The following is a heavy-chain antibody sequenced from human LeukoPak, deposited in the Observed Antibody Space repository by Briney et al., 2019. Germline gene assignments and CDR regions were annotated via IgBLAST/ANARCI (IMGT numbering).Heavy chain of an antibody. CDR1: GFTFSSYW. CDR3: ARSFNYYDSSGYLYYMDV. Sequence: PGGSLRLSCAASGFTFSSYWMSWVRQAPGKGLEWGANIKQDGSEKYYVDSVKGRFTISRDNAKNSLYLQMNSLRAEDTAVYYCARSFNYYDSSGYLYYMDVWGKGTTVTVSS. CDR2: IKQDGSEK. V-gene: IGHV3-7*01. J-gene: IGHJ6*03. D-gene: IGHD3-22*01.